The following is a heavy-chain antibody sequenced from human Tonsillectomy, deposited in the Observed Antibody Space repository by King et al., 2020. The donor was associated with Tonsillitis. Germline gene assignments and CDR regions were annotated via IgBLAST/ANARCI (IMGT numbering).Heavy chain of an antibody. J-gene: IGHJ6*02. Sequence: VQLVESGGGLVQPGGSLRASCAASGFTFRSYWMSWVRHAPGKGLEGVANTNEDGSAKYYVDSVKGRFTISRDNAKNSLYLQMDSLTAEDTAVYYCARDKGRDILTGREGYGMDVWGQGTTVTVSS. V-gene: IGHV3-7*03. CDR1: GFTFRSYW. CDR2: TNEDGSAK. D-gene: IGHD3-9*01. CDR3: ARDKGRDILTGREGYGMDV.